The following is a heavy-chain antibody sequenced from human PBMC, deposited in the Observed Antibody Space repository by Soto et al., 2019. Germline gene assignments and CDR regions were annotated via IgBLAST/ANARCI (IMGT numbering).Heavy chain of an antibody. D-gene: IGHD6-19*01. CDR3: ARVAAVAGTLDWFDP. CDR2: IYYSGST. CDR1: GGSISSGDYY. J-gene: IGHJ5*02. Sequence: SETLSLTCTVSGGSISSGDYYWSWIRQPPGKGLEWIGYIYYSGSTYYNPSLKSRVTISVDTSKNQFSLKLSSVTAADTAVYYCARVAAVAGTLDWFDPWGQGTLVTVSS. V-gene: IGHV4-30-4*01.